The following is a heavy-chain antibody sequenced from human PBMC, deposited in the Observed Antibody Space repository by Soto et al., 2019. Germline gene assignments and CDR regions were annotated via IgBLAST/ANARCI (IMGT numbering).Heavy chain of an antibody. CDR3: VREVSGWYESMDV. D-gene: IGHD6-19*01. Sequence: GGSLRLSCAPSGFTLLGYSMNWVRQAPGKGLVWVSRINGDGITTTYADSVKGRFTISRDNAKNTVYLQMNSLRAEDAAVYYCVREVSGWYESMDVWGQGTTVTVSS. CDR1: GFTLLGYS. J-gene: IGHJ6*02. V-gene: IGHV3-74*01. CDR2: INGDGITT.